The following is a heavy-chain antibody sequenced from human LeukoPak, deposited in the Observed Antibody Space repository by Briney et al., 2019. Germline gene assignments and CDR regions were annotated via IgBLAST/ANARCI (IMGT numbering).Heavy chain of an antibody. J-gene: IGHJ6*03. D-gene: IGHD5-24*01. CDR3: ARDKAAMAQYYYMDV. Sequence: SETLSLTCTVSGGSISSYYWRWIRQPPGKGLEWMGYIYYSGNTNYNPSLKSRVTIPVATSKNQFSLKLSAVTAPDTAVYYCARDKAAMAQYYYMDVWGKGTTVTVSS. CDR1: GGSISSYY. V-gene: IGHV4-59*01. CDR2: IYYSGNT.